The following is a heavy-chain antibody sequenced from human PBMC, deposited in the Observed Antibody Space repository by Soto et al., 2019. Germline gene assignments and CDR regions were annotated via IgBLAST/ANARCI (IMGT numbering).Heavy chain of an antibody. J-gene: IGHJ3*02. CDR1: GFTFSSYG. V-gene: IGHV3-30*18. CDR2: ISYDGSNK. CDR3: ANDALSSWEWLSVINDAFDI. Sequence: GGSLRLSCAASGFTFSSYGMHWVRQAPGKGLEWVAVISYDGSNKYYADSVKGRFTISRDNSENTLYLQMNSLRAEDTAVYYCANDALSSWEWLSVINDAFDIWGQGTMVTVSS. D-gene: IGHD3-3*01.